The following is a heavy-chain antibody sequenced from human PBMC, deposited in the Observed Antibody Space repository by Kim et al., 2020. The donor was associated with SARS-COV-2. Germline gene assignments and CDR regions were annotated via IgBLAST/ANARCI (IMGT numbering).Heavy chain of an antibody. J-gene: IGHJ4*01. D-gene: IGHD3-10*01. CDR1: GFTFSSCA. Sequence: GGSLRLSCAASGFTFSSCAMSWVRQAPGKGLEWVAGISGNGGSRNSADSVKGRFTISSENSKNKLYLQMNSLRAEATAVYYCARTTWTDRGASTFDYWG. V-gene: IGHV3-23*01. CDR3: ARTTWTDRGASTFDY. CDR2: ISGNGGSR.